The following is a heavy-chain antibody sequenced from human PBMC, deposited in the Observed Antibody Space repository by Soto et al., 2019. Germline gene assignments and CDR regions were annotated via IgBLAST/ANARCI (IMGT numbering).Heavy chain of an antibody. V-gene: IGHV3-11*06. CDR1: CFTFVDSY. Sequence: GGSLRLSCACSCFTFVDSYVSWIRQAPGKGLEWLSYISPGSRYPAYADSVKGRFTISRDNAKRSLYLQMMSLTAEDTAIYYCVRGGGGGLFDPWGQGTMVTVSS. J-gene: IGHJ5*02. CDR3: VRGGGGGLFDP. CDR2: ISPGSRYP. D-gene: IGHD2-15*01.